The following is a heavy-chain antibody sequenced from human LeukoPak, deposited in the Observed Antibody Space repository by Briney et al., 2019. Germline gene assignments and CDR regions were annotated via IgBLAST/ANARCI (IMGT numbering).Heavy chain of an antibody. CDR1: GGSISSSSYY. CDR3: ARLGSGSVDY. V-gene: IGHV4-39*01. CDR2: IYYSGST. D-gene: IGHD3-3*01. Sequence: PSETLSLTCTVSGGSISSSSYYWGWIRHPPGKGLEWIGSIYYSGSTYYNPSLKSRVTISVDTSKNQFSLKLSSVTAADTAVYYCARLGSGSVDYWGQGTLVTVSS. J-gene: IGHJ4*02.